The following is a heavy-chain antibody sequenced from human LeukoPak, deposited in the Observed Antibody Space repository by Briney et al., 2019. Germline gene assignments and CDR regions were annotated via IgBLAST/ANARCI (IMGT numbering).Heavy chain of an antibody. CDR2: ISAYNGNT. D-gene: IGHD3-10*01. CDR1: GYTFTSYG. V-gene: IGHV1-18*01. J-gene: IGHJ6*02. CDR3: AREVTMVRGVISLGLSGYYYYGMDV. Sequence: ASVTVSCKASGYTFTSYGIGWVRQAPGQGLEWMGWISAYNGNTNYAQKLQGRATMTTDTSTSTAYMELRSLRSDDTAVYYCAREVTMVRGVISLGLSGYYYYGMDVWGQGTTVTVSS.